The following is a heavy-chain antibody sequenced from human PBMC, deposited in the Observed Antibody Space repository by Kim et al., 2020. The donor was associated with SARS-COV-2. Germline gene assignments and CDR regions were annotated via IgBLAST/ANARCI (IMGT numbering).Heavy chain of an antibody. D-gene: IGHD6-19*01. J-gene: IGHJ3*02. Sequence: SVKGRFTISRDNSKNTLYLQMNSLRDEDTAVYYCAKLSVAVAGTDDAFDIWGQGTMVTVSS. V-gene: IGHV3-33*06. CDR3: AKLSVAVAGTDDAFDI.